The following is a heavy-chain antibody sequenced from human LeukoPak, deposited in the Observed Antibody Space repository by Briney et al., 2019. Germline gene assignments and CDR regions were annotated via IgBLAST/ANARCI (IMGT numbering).Heavy chain of an antibody. CDR1: GYTFTSYY. CDR3: ARVGIAVAADY. Sequence: ASVKVSCKASGYTFTSYYMHWVRQAPGQGLEWMGIINPSGGSTSYAQKFQGRVTMTTDTSTSTAYMELRSLRSDDTAVYYCARVGIAVAADYWGQGTLVTVSS. CDR2: INPSGGST. J-gene: IGHJ4*02. D-gene: IGHD6-19*01. V-gene: IGHV1-46*01.